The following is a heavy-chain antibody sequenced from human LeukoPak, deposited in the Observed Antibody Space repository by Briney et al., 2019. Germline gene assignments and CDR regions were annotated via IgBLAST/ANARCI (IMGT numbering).Heavy chain of an antibody. CDR3: ARDRRYCTTTSCYAWPYFYGMDV. V-gene: IGHV3-30*03. CDR1: GYSFINYG. D-gene: IGHD2-2*01. CDR2: ISHDDSDD. J-gene: IGHJ6*02. Sequence: GSSLRLSCAASGYSFINYGLHWVRQAPGKGLEWVAVISHDDSDDYYADSVRGRFTISRDRPNNMLHLQMNSLTAADTAVYYCARDRRYCTTTSCYAWPYFYGMDVWGQGTTVIVAS.